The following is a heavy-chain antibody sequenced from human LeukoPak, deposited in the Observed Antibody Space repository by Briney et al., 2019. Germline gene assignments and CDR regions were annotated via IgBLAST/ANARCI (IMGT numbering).Heavy chain of an antibody. CDR1: GYTFTSYG. CDR3: ARDEARYSSGYYPNWFDP. J-gene: IGHJ5*02. Sequence: ATVKVSCKASGYTFTSYGISWVRQAPGQGLEWRGWISGHNGYTHYAHNLQGRVTMTTDTSTSTAYMELRSLRSDDTAVYYCARDEARYSSGYYPNWFDPWGQGTLVTVSS. CDR2: ISGHNGYT. D-gene: IGHD3-22*01. V-gene: IGHV1-18*01.